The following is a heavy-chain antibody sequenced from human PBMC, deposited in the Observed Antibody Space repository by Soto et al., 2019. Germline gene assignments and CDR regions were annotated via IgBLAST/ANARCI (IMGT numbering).Heavy chain of an antibody. V-gene: IGHV1-69*01. Sequence: QVQLVQSGAEVTKPGSSVKVSCRASGGTFSSYAVSWVRQAPGQGLEWMGVIIPLLKTPKYVQKFQGRVTFTADASATTAYMELRRLRSEHTAVYYCARESSSPNYYYFGMDVWGQGTTVSVSS. CDR3: ARESSSPNYYYFGMDV. J-gene: IGHJ6*02. CDR1: GGTFSSYA. D-gene: IGHD6-6*01. CDR2: IIPLLKTP.